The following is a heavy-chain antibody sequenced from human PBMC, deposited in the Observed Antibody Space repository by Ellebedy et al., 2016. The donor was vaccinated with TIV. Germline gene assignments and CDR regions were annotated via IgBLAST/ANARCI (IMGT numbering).Heavy chain of an antibody. D-gene: IGHD3-9*01. CDR1: GGSISTYY. J-gene: IGHJ6*02. V-gene: IGHV4-59*08. Sequence: MPSETLSLTCTVSGGSISTYYWSWIRQPPGQGLEWIGYIYYSGYTGYNPSLKSRGTISLDTSKDQFSLRLSSVTAADTAVYYCARGPLRYFDWVYYYHGMDVWGQGTTVTVSS. CDR2: IYYSGYT. CDR3: ARGPLRYFDWVYYYHGMDV.